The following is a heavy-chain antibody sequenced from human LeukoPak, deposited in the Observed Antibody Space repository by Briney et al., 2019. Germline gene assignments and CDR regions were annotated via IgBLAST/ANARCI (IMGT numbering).Heavy chain of an antibody. Sequence: ASVKVSCTASGYTFTSYGISWVRQAPGQGLEWMGWISAYNGNTNYAQKLQGRVTMTTDTSTSTAYMELRSLRSDDTAVYYCARAIAEAGNYYYYYYGMDVWGQGTTVTVSS. J-gene: IGHJ6*02. CDR1: GYTFTSYG. D-gene: IGHD6-19*01. CDR2: ISAYNGNT. CDR3: ARAIAEAGNYYYYYYGMDV. V-gene: IGHV1-18*01.